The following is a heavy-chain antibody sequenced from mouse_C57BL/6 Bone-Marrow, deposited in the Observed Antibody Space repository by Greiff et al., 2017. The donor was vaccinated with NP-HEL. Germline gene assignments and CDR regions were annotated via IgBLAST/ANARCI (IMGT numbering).Heavy chain of an antibody. CDR3: ARVGFGYDSSSFDY. Sequence: QVQLQQSGAELVKPGASVKMSCKASGYTFTSYWITWVKQRPGQGLEWIGDIYPGSGSTNYNEKFKSKATLTVDTSSSTAYMQLSSLTSEDSAVYYCARVGFGYDSSSFDYWGQGTTLTVSS. V-gene: IGHV1-55*01. CDR1: GYTFTSYW. D-gene: IGHD1-1*01. J-gene: IGHJ2*01. CDR2: IYPGSGST.